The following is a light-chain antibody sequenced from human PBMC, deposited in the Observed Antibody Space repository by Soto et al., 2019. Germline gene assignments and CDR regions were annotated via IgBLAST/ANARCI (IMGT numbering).Light chain of an antibody. Sequence: QSALTQPASVSGSPGQAITIPCTGTRIDVGSYNLVSWYQQHPGQAPKLIIYEVTKRPSGVSFRLSGSKSGNTASLTISGLQAEDEADYYCSSYAGSTAVVVFGGGTQLTVL. J-gene: IGLJ2*01. V-gene: IGLV2-23*02. CDR3: SSYAGSTAVVV. CDR2: EVT. CDR1: RIDVGSYNL.